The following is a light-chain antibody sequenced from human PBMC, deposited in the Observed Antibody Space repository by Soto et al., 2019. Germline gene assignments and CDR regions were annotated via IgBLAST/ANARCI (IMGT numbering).Light chain of an antibody. CDR3: QQRNIWPPVT. J-gene: IGKJ5*01. CDR1: PSVTNY. V-gene: IGKV3-11*01. Sequence: EIVLTQSPATLSLSPGERATLSCRASPSVTNYLAWYQQKPGQPPRLLIYGAFNRAAGIPARFSGSGSGTDFTLTISSLEPEDSAVYYCQQRNIWPPVTFGQGTRLEMK. CDR2: GAF.